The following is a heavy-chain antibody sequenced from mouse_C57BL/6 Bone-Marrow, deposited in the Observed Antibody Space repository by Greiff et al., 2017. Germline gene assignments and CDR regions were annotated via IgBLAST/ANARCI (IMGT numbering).Heavy chain of an antibody. CDR1: GFNIKDYY. Sequence: VQLQQSGAELVKPGVSVKLSCTASGFNIKDYYMHWVKQRTEQGLEWIGRIDPEDGETKYATKLQGKATITADTSSNTANLQHSSRTSEDTDVYYCARSFGYYDYIDYWGQGTTLTVSS. D-gene: IGHD2-3*01. J-gene: IGHJ2*01. V-gene: IGHV14-2*01. CDR3: ARSFGYYDYIDY. CDR2: IDPEDGET.